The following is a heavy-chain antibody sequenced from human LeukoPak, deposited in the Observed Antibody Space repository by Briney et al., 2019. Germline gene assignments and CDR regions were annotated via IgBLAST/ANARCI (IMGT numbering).Heavy chain of an antibody. V-gene: IGHV3-13*04. CDR2: IGTAGDT. Sequence: GGSLRLSCAASGFTFSSYDMHWVRQSTGKGLEWVSLIGTAGDTYYADSVKGRLTISRESAKNSLHLQMNSLRAGDTAVYYCARGYYGSADSWGQGTLVTVSS. CDR1: GFTFSSYD. D-gene: IGHD3-10*01. J-gene: IGHJ4*02. CDR3: ARGYYGSADS.